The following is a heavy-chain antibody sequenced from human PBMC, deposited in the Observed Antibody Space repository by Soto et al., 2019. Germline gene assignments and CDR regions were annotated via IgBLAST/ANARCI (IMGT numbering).Heavy chain of an antibody. CDR3: ARGVSYFYASGASWFDP. Sequence: SETLSLTCAVSGGSISSGGYSWSWIRQPPGKGLEWIGYIYQSGSTYYNPSLKSRVTISVDRSKNQFSLKLSSVTAADTAVYYCARGVSYFYASGASWFDPWGQGTLVTVSS. V-gene: IGHV4-30-2*01. J-gene: IGHJ5*02. CDR2: IYQSGST. CDR1: GGSISSGGYS. D-gene: IGHD3-22*01.